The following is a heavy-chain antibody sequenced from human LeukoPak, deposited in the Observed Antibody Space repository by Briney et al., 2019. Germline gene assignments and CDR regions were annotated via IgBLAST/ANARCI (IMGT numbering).Heavy chain of an antibody. J-gene: IGHJ4*02. CDR2: IGGRDSGT. Sequence: QSGGSLRLSCAASGFIFNNYAMSWVRQAPGKGLEWVSAIGGRDSGTYYADSVRGRFTVSRDDPKNTLYLQMNTLRAEDTAVYYCAKWVDYDILTGYYDSGYWGQGTLVTVSS. D-gene: IGHD3-9*01. CDR3: AKWVDYDILTGYYDSGY. V-gene: IGHV3-23*01. CDR1: GFIFNNYA.